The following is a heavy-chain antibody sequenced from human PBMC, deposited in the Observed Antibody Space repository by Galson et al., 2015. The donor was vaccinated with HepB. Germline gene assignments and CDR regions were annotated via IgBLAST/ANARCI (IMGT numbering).Heavy chain of an antibody. D-gene: IGHD4-23*01. CDR2: ISYDGSSK. CDR3: AAPGQSSVESYYYGMDV. Sequence: SLRLSCAASGFIFSDYGMHWVRQAPGKGLEWVAIISYDGSSKEYVDSVKGRFTISRDNSKNTLYLEMDSLRTEDTATYYCAAPGQSSVESYYYGMDVWGHGTTVIVAS. V-gene: IGHV3-30*03. J-gene: IGHJ6*02. CDR1: GFIFSDYG.